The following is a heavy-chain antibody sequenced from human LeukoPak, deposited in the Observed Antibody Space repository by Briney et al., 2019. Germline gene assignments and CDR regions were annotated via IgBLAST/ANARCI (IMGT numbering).Heavy chain of an antibody. Sequence: GGSLRLSCAASGFTVSSNYMSWVRQAPGKGLEWVSVIYSGGSTYYTASVKGRFTISGDTSKNPLSLQMSALRAEDTAVYYCGRGGGLRFREWLVDYWGQGTLVIVS. V-gene: IGHV3-66*01. J-gene: IGHJ4*02. CDR1: GFTVSSNY. D-gene: IGHD3-3*01. CDR3: GRGGGLRFREWLVDY. CDR2: IYSGGST.